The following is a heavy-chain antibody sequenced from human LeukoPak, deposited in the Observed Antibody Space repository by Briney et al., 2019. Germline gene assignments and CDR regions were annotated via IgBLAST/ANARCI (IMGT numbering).Heavy chain of an antibody. J-gene: IGHJ4*02. V-gene: IGHV3-23*01. Sequence: AGGSLRLSXAASGFTFSSYAMSWVRQAPGKGLEWVSAISGSGGSTYYADSVKGRFTISRDNSKNTLYLQMNSLRAEDTAVYYCAKDPTYYYDSSGYYLGYWGQGTLVTVSS. CDR3: AKDPTYYYDSSGYYLGY. CDR2: ISGSGGST. D-gene: IGHD3-22*01. CDR1: GFTFSSYA.